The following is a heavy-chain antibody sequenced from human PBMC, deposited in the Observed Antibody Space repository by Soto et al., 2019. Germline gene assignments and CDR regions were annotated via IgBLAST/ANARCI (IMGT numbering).Heavy chain of an antibody. J-gene: IGHJ4*02. CDR2: IYSGGNP. CDR1: GFSVGGNY. D-gene: IGHD2-21*01. V-gene: IGHV3-53*01. CDR3: ARGPNSDC. Sequence: EERLVQSGGGLVQPGGSLRLSCAASGFSVGGNYMSWVRQAPGKGLELVSLIYSGGNPFYADSMKGRFTLSRDNSNNILYLQMDRLRAEDTAVYYCARGPNSDCWGQGTLVIVSS.